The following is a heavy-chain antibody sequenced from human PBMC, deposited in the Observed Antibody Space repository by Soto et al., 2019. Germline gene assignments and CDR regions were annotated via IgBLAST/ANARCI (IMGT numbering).Heavy chain of an antibody. D-gene: IGHD3-22*01. V-gene: IGHV3-30-3*01. CDR2: ISYDGSNK. CDR3: ARTPSSIVVVIDFDY. J-gene: IGHJ4*02. Sequence: QVQLVESGGGVVQPGRSLRLSCAASGFTFSSYAMHWVRQAQGKGLEWVAVISYDGSNKYYADSVKGRFTISRDNSKNTLYLQMNRLRAEDTAVYYCARTPSSIVVVIDFDYWGQGTLVNV. CDR1: GFTFSSYA.